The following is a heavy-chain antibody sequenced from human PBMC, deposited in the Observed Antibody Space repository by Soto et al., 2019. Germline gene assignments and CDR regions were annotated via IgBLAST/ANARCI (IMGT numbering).Heavy chain of an antibody. J-gene: IGHJ6*02. CDR3: ARVKGEGGSGSYYLSYYYYYGMDV. D-gene: IGHD3-10*01. CDR1: GYTFTSYG. Sequence: ASVKVSCKASGYTFTSYGISWVRQAPGQGLEWMGWISAYNGNTNYAQKLQGRVTMTTDTSTSTADMELRSLRSDDTAVYYCARVKGEGGSGSYYLSYYYYYGMDVWGQGTTVTVYS. V-gene: IGHV1-18*04. CDR2: ISAYNGNT.